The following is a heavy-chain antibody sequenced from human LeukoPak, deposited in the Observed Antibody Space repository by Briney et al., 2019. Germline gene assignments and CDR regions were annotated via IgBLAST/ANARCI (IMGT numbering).Heavy chain of an antibody. CDR2: ISGSGGST. CDR1: GFTFSSYA. D-gene: IGHD3-3*01. Sequence: PGGSLRLSCAASGFTFSSYAMSWVRQAPGKGLEWVSAISGSGGSTYYADSVKGRFTISRDNSKNTLYLQVNSLRAEDTAVYYCAKDTGGGFLEWLLNYWGQGTLVTVSS. J-gene: IGHJ4*02. V-gene: IGHV3-23*01. CDR3: AKDTGGGFLEWLLNY.